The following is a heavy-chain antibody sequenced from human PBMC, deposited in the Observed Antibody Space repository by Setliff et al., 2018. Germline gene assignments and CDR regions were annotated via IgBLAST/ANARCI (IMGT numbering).Heavy chain of an antibody. CDR3: ARWVAAAGIHNYFDY. J-gene: IGHJ4*02. CDR2: ISYSGGT. Sequence: SETLSLTCTVSGVSVSSVNSYWSWIRQPAGEGLEWIGHISYSGGTIYNPSLRSRVAISLDTSKNQFSLRLSSVTAADTAVYYCARWVAAAGIHNYFDYWGQGTLVTVS. CDR1: GVSVSSVNSY. V-gene: IGHV4-61*10. D-gene: IGHD6-13*01.